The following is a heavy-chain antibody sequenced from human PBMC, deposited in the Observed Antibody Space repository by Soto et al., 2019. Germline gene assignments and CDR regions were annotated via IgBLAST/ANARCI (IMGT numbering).Heavy chain of an antibody. D-gene: IGHD6-13*01. CDR1: GFIFDDYA. V-gene: IGHV3-9*01. CDR3: ATFRAAP. Sequence: EVQLVESGGGLVQPGRSLRLSCAASGFIFDDYAMHWVRQAPGKGLEWVSGITWDSGTISYADSLKGRFTNSRDNAKNSLYLQMNNLRTEDTAVYYCATFRAAPWGQGTLVTVSS. J-gene: IGHJ5*02. CDR2: ITWDSGTI.